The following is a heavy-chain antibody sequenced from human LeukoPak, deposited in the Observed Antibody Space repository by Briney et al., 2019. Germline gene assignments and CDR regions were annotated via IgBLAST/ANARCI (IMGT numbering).Heavy chain of an antibody. CDR2: INPNSGGT. Sequence: ASVKVSCKASGYTFTGYYMHWVRQAPGQGLEWMGWINPNSGGTNYAQKFQGRVTMTRDTSISTAYMELSGLRSDDTAVYYCARVRVSIVPKGPFDYWGQGTLVTVSS. CDR3: ARVRVSIVPKGPFDY. D-gene: IGHD3-22*01. J-gene: IGHJ4*02. CDR1: GYTFTGYY. V-gene: IGHV1-2*02.